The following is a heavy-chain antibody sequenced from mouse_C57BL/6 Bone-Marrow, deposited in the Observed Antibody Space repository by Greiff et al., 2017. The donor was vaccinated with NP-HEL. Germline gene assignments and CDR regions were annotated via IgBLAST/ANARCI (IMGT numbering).Heavy chain of an antibody. J-gene: IGHJ3*01. CDR1: GYTFTSYW. Sequence: QVQLQQPGAELVKPGASVKLSCKASGYTFTSYWMQWVKQRPGQGLEWIGEIDPSDSYTNYNQKFKGKATLTVDTSSSTAYMQLSSLTSEDSAVYYCGRQWLGVLFAYWGQGTLVTVSA. D-gene: IGHD2-2*01. V-gene: IGHV1-50*01. CDR2: IDPSDSYT. CDR3: GRQWLGVLFAY.